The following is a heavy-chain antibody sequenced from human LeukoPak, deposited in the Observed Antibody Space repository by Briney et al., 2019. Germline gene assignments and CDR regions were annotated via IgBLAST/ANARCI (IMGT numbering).Heavy chain of an antibody. Sequence: PGGSLRLSCAVSGFTFSSYSMKWVRQAPGKGLEWVSSISSSSSYIYYADSVKGRFAISRDNAKNSLYLLMNSLRAEDTAVYYCARTCEYCSGDRGLYYFDHWGQGTLVTVSS. V-gene: IGHV3-21*01. CDR2: ISSSSSYI. J-gene: IGHJ4*02. CDR3: ARTCEYCSGDRGLYYFDH. CDR1: GFTFSSYS. D-gene: IGHD2-15*01.